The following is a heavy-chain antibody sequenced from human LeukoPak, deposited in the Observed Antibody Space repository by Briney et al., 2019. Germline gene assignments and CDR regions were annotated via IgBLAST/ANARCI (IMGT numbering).Heavy chain of an antibody. CDR3: ARLPKDIVVVPAAT. V-gene: IGHV4-39*01. D-gene: IGHD2-2*01. J-gene: IGHJ5*02. Sequence: SETLSLTCTISGASISNTDYYWAWIRQPPGKGLEWIGSIYYSGSTYYNPSLKSRVTISVDTSKNQFSLKLSSVTAADTAVYYCARLPKDIVVVPAATWGQGTLVTVSS. CDR2: IYYSGST. CDR1: GASISNTDYY.